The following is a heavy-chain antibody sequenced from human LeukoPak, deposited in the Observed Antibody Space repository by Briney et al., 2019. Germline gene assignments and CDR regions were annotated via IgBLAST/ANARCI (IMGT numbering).Heavy chain of an antibody. D-gene: IGHD5-12*01. Sequence: SETLSLTCTVSGGSISSYYWSWIRQPAGKGLEWIGEINHSGSTNYNPSLKSRVTISVDTSKNQFSLKLSSVTAADTAVYYCARAGGYDYGDAFDIWGQGTMVTVSS. V-gene: IGHV4-34*01. CDR3: ARAGGYDYGDAFDI. J-gene: IGHJ3*02. CDR2: INHSGST. CDR1: GGSISSYY.